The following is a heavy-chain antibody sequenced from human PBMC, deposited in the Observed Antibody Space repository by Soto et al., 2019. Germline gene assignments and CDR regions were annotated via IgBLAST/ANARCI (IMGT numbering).Heavy chain of an antibody. J-gene: IGHJ6*02. CDR3: ARVGAYYDILTGYYYYYGMDV. Sequence: ASVKVSCKASGYTFTGYYMHWVRQAPGQGLEWMGWINPNSGGTNYAQKFQGWVTMTRDTSISTAYMELSRLRSDDTAVYYCARVGAYYDILTGYYYYYGMDVWGQGTTVTSP. D-gene: IGHD3-9*01. CDR2: INPNSGGT. CDR1: GYTFTGYY. V-gene: IGHV1-2*04.